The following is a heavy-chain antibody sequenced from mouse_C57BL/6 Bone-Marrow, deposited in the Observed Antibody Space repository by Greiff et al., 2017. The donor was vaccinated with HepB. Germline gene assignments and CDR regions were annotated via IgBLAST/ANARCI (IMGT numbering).Heavy chain of an antibody. V-gene: IGHV1-64*01. CDR2: IHPNSGST. CDR3: ARNGYDYDGFAY. D-gene: IGHD2-4*01. CDR1: GYTFTSYW. J-gene: IGHJ3*01. Sequence: QVQLKQPGAELVKPGASVKLSCKASGYTFTSYWMHWVKQRPGQGLEWIGMIHPNSGSTNYNEKFKSKATLTVDKSSSTAYMQLSSLTSEDSAVYYCARNGYDYDGFAYWGQGTLVTVSA.